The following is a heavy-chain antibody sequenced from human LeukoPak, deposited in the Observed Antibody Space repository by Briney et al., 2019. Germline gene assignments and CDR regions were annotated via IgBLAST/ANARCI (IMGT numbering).Heavy chain of an antibody. D-gene: IGHD4-17*01. CDR2: IYAGGTT. V-gene: IGHV3-66*01. CDR3: ARAVRGGDSRAFDY. CDR1: GFTVNSNY. J-gene: IGHJ4*02. Sequence: GGSLRLSCAASGFTVNSNYMSWVRQAPRKGLEWVSVIYAGGTTYYADSVKGRFTISRDNSNNTLYLQMNSLRAEDTAVYYCARAVRGGDSRAFDYWGQGTLVTVSS.